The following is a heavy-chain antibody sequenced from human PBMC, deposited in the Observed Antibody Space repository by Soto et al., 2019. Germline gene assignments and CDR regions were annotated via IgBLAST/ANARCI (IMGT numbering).Heavy chain of an antibody. D-gene: IGHD2-15*01. J-gene: IGHJ2*01. CDR1: GGSFSGYY. CDR3: ARDYCSGGSCYFDL. Sequence: PSETLSLTCAVYGGSFSGYYWSWIRQPPGKGLEWIGEINHSGSTNYNPSLKSRVTVSVDTSKNQFSLKLSSVTAADTAVYYCARDYCSGGSCYFDLWGRGTLVTVSS. CDR2: INHSGST. V-gene: IGHV4-34*01.